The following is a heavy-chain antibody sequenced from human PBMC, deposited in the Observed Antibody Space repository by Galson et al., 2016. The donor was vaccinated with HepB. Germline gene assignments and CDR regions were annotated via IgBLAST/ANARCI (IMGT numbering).Heavy chain of an antibody. J-gene: IGHJ4*02. CDR3: ARHFSGSY. CDR1: GFTFSNYD. CDR2: ISGSGAST. Sequence: SLRLSCAASGFTFSNYDMSWVRQAPGRGLEWVSGISGSGASTTYADSVKGRFTISRDNSKNALHLQMNSLGAEDTAMYFCARHFSGSYLGQGTLVTVSS. V-gene: IGHV3-23*01. D-gene: IGHD3-22*01.